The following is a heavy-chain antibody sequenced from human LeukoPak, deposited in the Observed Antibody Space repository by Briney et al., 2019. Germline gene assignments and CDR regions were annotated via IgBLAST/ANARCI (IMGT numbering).Heavy chain of an antibody. CDR1: GFTVADNS. Sequence: GGSLRLSCAVSGFTVADNSMSWVSQAPGKGLQWVSVVYPDGRTYYADSVKGRFTISRDNSRNTLLLQLNSLRADDTAVYYCARTIPVYGDYDYWGQGTLVTVSS. CDR2: VYPDGRT. V-gene: IGHV3-53*01. J-gene: IGHJ4*02. D-gene: IGHD4-17*01. CDR3: ARTIPVYGDYDY.